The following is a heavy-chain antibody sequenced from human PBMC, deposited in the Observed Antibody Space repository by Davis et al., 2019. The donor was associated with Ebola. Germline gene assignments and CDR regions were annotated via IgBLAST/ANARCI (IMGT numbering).Heavy chain of an antibody. CDR1: GYTFNSYC. D-gene: IGHD6-19*01. CDR3: ARDDRRIAVAGSDY. Sequence: ASVPVSCKASGYTFNSYCISLVGQDPRQGLVWMGWISAYNCNTNYAQNVQGRVTMTTDTSTSKANMELRSLRSDDTVVYYCARDDRRIAVAGSDYWGQGTLVTVSS. V-gene: IGHV1-18*04. CDR2: ISAYNCNT. J-gene: IGHJ4*02.